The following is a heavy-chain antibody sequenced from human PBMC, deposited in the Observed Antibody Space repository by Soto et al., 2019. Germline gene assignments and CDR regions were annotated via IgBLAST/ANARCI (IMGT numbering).Heavy chain of an antibody. Sequence: EVQLLESGGGLVQPGGSLRLSCAASGFTFSSYAMSWVRQAPGKGLEWVSAISGSGGSTYYADSVKGRFTISRDNSKNKLYLQMNGLRAEDTGVYYGARDGRWLHLTPFDYWGPGTLVSVSS. V-gene: IGHV3-23*01. CDR1: GFTFSSYA. D-gene: IGHD5-12*01. CDR3: ARDGRWLHLTPFDY. J-gene: IGHJ4*02. CDR2: ISGSGGST.